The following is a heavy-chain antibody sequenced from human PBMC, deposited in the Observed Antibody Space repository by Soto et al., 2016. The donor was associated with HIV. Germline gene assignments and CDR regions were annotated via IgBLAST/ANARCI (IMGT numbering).Heavy chain of an antibody. CDR2: INPNTGGT. Sequence: QVQLVQSGAEVKKPGASVEVSCKASGYTFTGYYMHWVRQAPGQGLEWMGWINPNTGGTNYAQKFQGRVTMTRDTSISTAYMELSRLRSDDTAVYYCAREAYGSGSSYGYWGQGTLVTVSS. V-gene: IGHV1-2*02. CDR1: GYTFTGYY. D-gene: IGHD3-10*01. CDR3: AREAYGSGSSYGY. J-gene: IGHJ4*02.